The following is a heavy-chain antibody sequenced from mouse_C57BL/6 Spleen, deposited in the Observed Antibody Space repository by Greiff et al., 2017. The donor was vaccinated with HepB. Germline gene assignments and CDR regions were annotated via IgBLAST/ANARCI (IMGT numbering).Heavy chain of an antibody. J-gene: IGHJ4*01. CDR3: AAYYEYPYYAMDY. CDR1: GYTFTSYW. V-gene: IGHV1-7*01. CDR2: INPSSGYT. Sequence: VQLQQSGAELAKPGASVKLSCKASGYTFTSYWMHWVKQRPGQGLEWIGYINPSSGYTKYNQKFKDKATLTADKSSSTAYMQLSSLTYEDSAVYYCAAYYEYPYYAMDYWGQGTSVTVSS. D-gene: IGHD2-4*01.